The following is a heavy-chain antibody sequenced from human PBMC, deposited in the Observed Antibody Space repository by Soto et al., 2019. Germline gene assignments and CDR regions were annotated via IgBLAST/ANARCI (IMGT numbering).Heavy chain of an antibody. CDR3: ATDPFAYYYDSSGYYLDY. CDR2: FDPEDGET. V-gene: IGHV1-24*01. J-gene: IGHJ4*02. D-gene: IGHD3-22*01. Sequence: ASVKVSCKVSGYTLIELSMHWVRQAPGKGLEWMGGFDPEDGETIYAQKFQGRVTMTEGTSTDTAYMELSSLRSEDTAVYYCATDPFAYYYDSSGYYLDYWGQGTLVTVSS. CDR1: GYTLIELS.